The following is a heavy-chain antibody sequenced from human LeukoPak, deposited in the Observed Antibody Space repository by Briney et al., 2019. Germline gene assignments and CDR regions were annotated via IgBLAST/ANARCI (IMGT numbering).Heavy chain of an antibody. CDR3: ARDLGLKSRDY. Sequence: KTSETLSLTCSVSGGSINNYYWGWIRQPAGKGLEWIGRIYSSGSTNYNPSLKSRLTMSVDTSKNQFSLKLNSVTPADTAVYYCARDLGLKSRDYWGQGTLVSVST. J-gene: IGHJ4*02. D-gene: IGHD5/OR15-5a*01. V-gene: IGHV4-4*07. CDR2: IYSSGST. CDR1: GGSINNYY.